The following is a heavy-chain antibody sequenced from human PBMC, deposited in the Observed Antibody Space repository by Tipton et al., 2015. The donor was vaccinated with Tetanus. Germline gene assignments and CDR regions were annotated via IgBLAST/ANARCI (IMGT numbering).Heavy chain of an antibody. CDR1: GGSISSYY. Sequence: GLVKPSETLSLTCTVSGGSISSYYWSWIRQPPGKGLEWIGYIYYSGSTNYNPSLKSRVTISVDTPKNQFSLKLSSVTAADTAVYYCARAYGGYAPDYWGQGTLVTVSS. CDR3: ARAYGGYAPDY. V-gene: IGHV4-59*01. J-gene: IGHJ4*02. CDR2: IYYSGST. D-gene: IGHD5-12*01.